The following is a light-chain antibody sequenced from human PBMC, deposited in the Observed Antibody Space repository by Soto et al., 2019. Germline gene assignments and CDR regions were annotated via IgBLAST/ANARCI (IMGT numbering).Light chain of an antibody. CDR2: EVS. Sequence: QSALTQPASVSGSPGQSITISCTGTSSDVGGYKYVSWYQQHPGKGPKLMIYEVSNRPSGVSDRFSGSKSGNTASLTISGLQAEDEADYYCAAWDDSLRGPVFGGGTKLTVL. V-gene: IGLV2-14*01. CDR1: SSDVGGYKY. J-gene: IGLJ2*01. CDR3: AAWDDSLRGPV.